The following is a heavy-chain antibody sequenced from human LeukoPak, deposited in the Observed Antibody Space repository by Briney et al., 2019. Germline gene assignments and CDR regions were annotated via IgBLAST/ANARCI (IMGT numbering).Heavy chain of an antibody. J-gene: IGHJ5*02. D-gene: IGHD6-19*01. CDR1: KFTFSSYW. Sequence: GGSLRLSCAASKFTFSSYWMSWVRKAPGKGLEWVANIKQDGSVQFYMDSLKGRFSVSRDNAKNSLYLQMNGLRVEDTAVYYCTRLQIAVAGPNWFDPWGQGTLVTVSS. CDR3: TRLQIAVAGPNWFDP. V-gene: IGHV3-7*01. CDR2: IKQDGSVQ.